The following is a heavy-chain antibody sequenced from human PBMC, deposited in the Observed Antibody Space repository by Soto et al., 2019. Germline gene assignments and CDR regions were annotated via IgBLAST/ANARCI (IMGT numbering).Heavy chain of an antibody. V-gene: IGHV4-31*03. D-gene: IGHD4-17*01. J-gene: IGHJ4*02. Sequence: SETLSLTCTVSGGSISSGGYYWSWIRQHPGKGLEWIGYIYYSGSTYYNPSLKSRVTISVDTSKNQFSLKLSSVTAADTAVYYCARGRYGDYVPAPYWGQGTLVTVSS. CDR3: ARGRYGDYVPAPY. CDR1: GGSISSGGYY. CDR2: IYYSGST.